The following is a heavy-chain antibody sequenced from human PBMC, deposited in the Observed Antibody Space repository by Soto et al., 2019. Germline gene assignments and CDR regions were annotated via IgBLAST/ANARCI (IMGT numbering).Heavy chain of an antibody. V-gene: IGHV3-30-3*01. D-gene: IGHD5-18*01. J-gene: IGHJ6*02. CDR1: GFTFSSYA. Sequence: GGSLRLSCAASGFTFSSYAMHWVRQAPGKGLEWVAVISYDGSNKYYNPSLKSRVTISVDTSKNQFSLKLSSVTAADTAVYYCARERGYSYGSDYGMDVWGQGTTVTVSS. CDR2: ISYDGSNK. CDR3: ARERGYSYGSDYGMDV.